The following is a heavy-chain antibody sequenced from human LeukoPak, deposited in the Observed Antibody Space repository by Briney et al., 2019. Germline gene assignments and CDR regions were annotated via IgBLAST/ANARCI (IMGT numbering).Heavy chain of an antibody. J-gene: IGHJ4*02. V-gene: IGHV3-23*01. CDR1: GFTFSSYA. CDR2: ISGSGGST. Sequence: QTGGSLRLSCAASGFTFSSYATSWVRQAPGKGLEWVPAISGSGGSTYYADSVKGRFTISRDNSKNTLYLQMNSLRAEDTAVYYCAKWTTANDYWGQGTLVTVSS. CDR3: AKWTTANDY. D-gene: IGHD4-17*01.